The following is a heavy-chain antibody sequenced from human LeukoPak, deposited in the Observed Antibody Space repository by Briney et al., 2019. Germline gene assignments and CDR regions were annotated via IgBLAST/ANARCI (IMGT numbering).Heavy chain of an antibody. CDR1: GFTFSSYW. D-gene: IGHD6-13*01. J-gene: IGHJ4*02. CDR2: ISGNSGNT. Sequence: GGSLRLSCAASGFTFSSYWMSWVRQAPGMGLEWVSAISGNSGNTHYADSVKGRFTISRDNSKNTLYLQMNSLRAEDTAIYYCAKPARVGAVDYWGQGTLVTVSS. V-gene: IGHV3-23*01. CDR3: AKPARVGAVDY.